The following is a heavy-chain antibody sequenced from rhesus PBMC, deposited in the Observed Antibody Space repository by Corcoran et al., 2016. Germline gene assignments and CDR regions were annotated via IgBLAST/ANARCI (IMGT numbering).Heavy chain of an antibody. CDR3: LSSPGKGSTSDY. CDR2: ISGITGST. V-gene: IGHV4-173*01. CDR1: GGSISSTY. D-gene: IGHD4-29*01. Sequence: QLQLQESGPGLLKPSATLSLTCTVSGGSISSTYWTCIRPSPGKGLEWIGRISGITGSTDNKPSLKSRVTISTDTSKNQFSLKLSSVTAADTAVYDCLSSPGKGSTSDYWGQGALVTVSA. J-gene: IGHJ4*01.